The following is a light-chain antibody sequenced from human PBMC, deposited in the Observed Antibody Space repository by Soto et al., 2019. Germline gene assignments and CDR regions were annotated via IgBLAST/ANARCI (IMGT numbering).Light chain of an antibody. CDR3: QHYNSYSEA. CDR2: KAS. CDR1: QTISSW. Sequence: DIQMTQSPSTLSGSVGDRVTITCRASQTISSWLAWYQQKPGKAPKLLIYKASTLKSGVPSRFSGSGSGTEFTLTISSLQPDDFAIYYCQHYNSYSEAFGQGTKVELK. J-gene: IGKJ1*01. V-gene: IGKV1-5*03.